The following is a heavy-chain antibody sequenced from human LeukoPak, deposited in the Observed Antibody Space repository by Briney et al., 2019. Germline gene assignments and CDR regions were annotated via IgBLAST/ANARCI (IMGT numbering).Heavy chain of an antibody. D-gene: IGHD2-21*02. Sequence: GASVKVSCKASGYTFTSYGISWVRQAPGQGLEWMGWISAYNDNTNYAQNLQGRVTMTTDTSTTTAYMELRSLRSDDTAVYYCARDSNIVVVTTLDAFDIWGQGTMVTVSS. CDR1: GYTFTSYG. V-gene: IGHV1-18*01. J-gene: IGHJ3*02. CDR3: ARDSNIVVVTTLDAFDI. CDR2: ISAYNDNT.